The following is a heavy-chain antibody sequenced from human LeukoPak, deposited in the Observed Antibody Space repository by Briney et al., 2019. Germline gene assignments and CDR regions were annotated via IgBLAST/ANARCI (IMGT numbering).Heavy chain of an antibody. V-gene: IGHV3-11*04. CDR1: GFTFSDYY. CDR2: ISSSGSTI. CDR3: ARSRPVGGSYRHFDY. Sequence: GGSLRLSCAASGFTFSDYYMSWIRQAPGEGLEWVSYISSSGSTIYYADSVKGRFTISRDNAKNSLYLQMNSLRAEDTAVYYCARSRPVGGSYRHFDYWGQGTLVTVSS. D-gene: IGHD3-16*02. J-gene: IGHJ4*02.